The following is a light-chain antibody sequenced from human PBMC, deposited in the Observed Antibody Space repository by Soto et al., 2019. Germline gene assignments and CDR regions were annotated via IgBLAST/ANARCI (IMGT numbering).Light chain of an antibody. CDR3: ISYAGSNNFVV. CDR2: EVT. Sequence: QSVLTQPPSASGSPGQSVTISCTGTSSDVGGYNYVSWFRQHPGKAPKLMIYEVTKWPSGVPDRFSGSKSGNTASLTVSGLQAEDEADYYCISYAGSNNFVVFGGGTKLTVL. CDR1: SSDVGGYNY. V-gene: IGLV2-8*01. J-gene: IGLJ2*01.